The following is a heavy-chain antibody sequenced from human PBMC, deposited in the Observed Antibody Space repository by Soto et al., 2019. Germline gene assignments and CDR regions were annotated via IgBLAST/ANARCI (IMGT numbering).Heavy chain of an antibody. V-gene: IGHV3-23*01. Sequence: EVQLLESGGGLVQPGGSLRLSCAASGFAFSNYAMSWVRQSPGKGLEWISSLSGGGDNTHYAESVKGRFTISRDNSKSTLFLQIDSLRDGDTAVYYCARGGSGRYPFDYWGQGTLVTVSS. D-gene: IGHD6-19*01. CDR2: LSGGGDNT. CDR1: GFAFSNYA. J-gene: IGHJ4*02. CDR3: ARGGSGRYPFDY.